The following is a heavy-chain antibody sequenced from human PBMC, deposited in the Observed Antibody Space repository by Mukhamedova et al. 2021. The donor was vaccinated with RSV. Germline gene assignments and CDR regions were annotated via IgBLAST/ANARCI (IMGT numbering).Heavy chain of an antibody. J-gene: IGHJ4*02. D-gene: IGHD3-16*01. CDR3: ARGATFDY. Sequence: EYMGIIYPGDSDTRYSPSFEGQVTISVDKSISTAYLQWSSLKASDTDMYYCARGATFDYWGQGTLVTVSS. CDR2: IYPGDSDT. V-gene: IGHV5-51*01.